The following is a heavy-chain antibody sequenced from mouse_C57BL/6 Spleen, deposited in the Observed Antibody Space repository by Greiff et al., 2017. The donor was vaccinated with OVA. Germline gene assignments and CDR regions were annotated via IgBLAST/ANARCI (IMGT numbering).Heavy chain of an antibody. CDR2: FHPYNDDT. V-gene: IGHV1-47*01. CDR3: ARRGTGTLYFDY. Sequence: VQGVESGAELVKPGASVKMSCKASGYTFTTYPIEWMKQNHGKSLEWIGNFHPYNDDTKYNEKFKGKATLTVEKSSSTVYLELSRLTSDDSAVYYCARRGTGTLYFDYWGQGTTLTVSS. J-gene: IGHJ2*01. CDR1: GYTFTTYP. D-gene: IGHD4-1*01.